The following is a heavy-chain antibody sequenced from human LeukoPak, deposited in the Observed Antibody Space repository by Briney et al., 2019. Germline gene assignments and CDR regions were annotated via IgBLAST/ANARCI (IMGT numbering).Heavy chain of an antibody. V-gene: IGHV3-21*04. Sequence: GGSLRLSCAASGFTFSSYSMNWVRQAPGKGLEWVSSISSSSSYIYYADSVKGRFTISRDNAKNSLYLQMNNLGVEDTAVYFCAKGEWELPTFFDHWGQGTLVTVSS. J-gene: IGHJ4*02. CDR3: AKGEWELPTFFDH. CDR1: GFTFSSYS. D-gene: IGHD1-26*01. CDR2: ISSSSSYI.